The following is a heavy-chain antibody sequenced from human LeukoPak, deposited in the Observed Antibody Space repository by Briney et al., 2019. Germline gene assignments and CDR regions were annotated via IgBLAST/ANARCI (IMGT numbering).Heavy chain of an antibody. J-gene: IGHJ4*02. V-gene: IGHV1-3*03. CDR3: ARGAPNYYDSSGYCYFDY. D-gene: IGHD3-22*01. CDR2: INAGNGNT. CDR1: GYTFTSYA. Sequence: ASVKVPCKASGYTFTSYAMHWVRQAPGQRLEWMGWINAGNGNTKYSQEFQGRVTITRDTSASTAYMELSSLRSEDMAVYYCARGAPNYYDSSGYCYFDYWGQGTLVTVSS.